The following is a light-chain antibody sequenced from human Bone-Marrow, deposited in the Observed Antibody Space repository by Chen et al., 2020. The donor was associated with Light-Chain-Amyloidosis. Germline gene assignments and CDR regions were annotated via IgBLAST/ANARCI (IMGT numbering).Light chain of an antibody. CDR3: QQYGTSPLT. CDR2: GSS. V-gene: IGKV3-20*01. J-gene: IGKJ4*01. CDR1: QTISSNY. Sequence: EIVLTQSPGTLSLSPGEGANLSCRASQTISSNYLTWYQQKFGQAPRLLIYGSSSRATGIHDRFTGSGSGTDFTLTINRLEPEDFAMYYCQQYGTSPLTFGGGTKVEIK.